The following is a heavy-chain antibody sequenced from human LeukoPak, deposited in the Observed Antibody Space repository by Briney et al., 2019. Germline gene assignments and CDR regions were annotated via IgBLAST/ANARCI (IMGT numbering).Heavy chain of an antibody. CDR1: GYTITGYY. J-gene: IGHJ4*02. CDR2: INPNSGGT. D-gene: IGHD6-13*01. Sequence: ASVKVSCKASGYTITGYYMHWVRQAPGQGLEWMGWINPNSGGTNYAQKFQGRVTMTRDTSISTAYMELSRLRSDDTAVYYCARAKRIAAAGARSFDYWGQGTLVTVSS. CDR3: ARAKRIAAAGARSFDY. V-gene: IGHV1-2*02.